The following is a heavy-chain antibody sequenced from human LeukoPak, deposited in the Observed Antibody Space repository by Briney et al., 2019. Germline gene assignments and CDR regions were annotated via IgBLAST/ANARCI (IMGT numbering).Heavy chain of an antibody. V-gene: IGHV1-18*01. J-gene: IGHJ4*02. CDR3: ARDRLIAAAALFDY. CDR1: GYTFTSYG. D-gene: IGHD6-13*01. Sequence: ASVKVSCKASGYTFTSYGISWVRQAPGQGLEWMGWISAYNGNTNYAQKLQGRVTMTTDTSTSTAYMERRSLRSDDTAVYYCARDRLIAAAALFDYWGQGTLVTVSS. CDR2: ISAYNGNT.